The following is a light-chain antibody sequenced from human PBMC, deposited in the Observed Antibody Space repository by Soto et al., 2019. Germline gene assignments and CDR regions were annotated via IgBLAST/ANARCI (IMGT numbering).Light chain of an antibody. Sequence: DIQMTQSPSSLSASVGDRVTITCRASQTITGYLNWYQQRPGKAPKLLIYAASSLQSGVPSRFSGSGCGTEYTLTSNSLQPEDFANYYCQQGHGITYTFGQGTKLEIK. CDR2: AAS. CDR3: QQGHGITYT. CDR1: QTITGY. J-gene: IGKJ2*01. V-gene: IGKV1-39*01.